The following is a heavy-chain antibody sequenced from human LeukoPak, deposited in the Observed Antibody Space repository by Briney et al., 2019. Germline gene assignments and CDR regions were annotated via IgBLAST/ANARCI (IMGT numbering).Heavy chain of an antibody. CDR3: ARDWSADY. J-gene: IGHJ4*02. Sequence: GGSLRLSCTASGFTFSSYAMTWVRQAPGKGLEWVSAMGGSGDSPKYADSVKGRFTMSRDSSKNMVYLQMSSLRPEDTAVYYCARDWSADYWGQGTLVTVSS. CDR1: GFTFSSYA. V-gene: IGHV3-23*01. CDR2: MGGSGDSP.